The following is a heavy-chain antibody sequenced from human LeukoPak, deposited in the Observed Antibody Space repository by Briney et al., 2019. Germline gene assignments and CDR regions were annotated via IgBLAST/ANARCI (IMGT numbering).Heavy chain of an antibody. CDR1: GGSISSGNYY. V-gene: IGHV4-39*01. CDR3: ARGRGYTAYYFDY. CDR2: IYYSGST. D-gene: IGHD6-13*01. J-gene: IGHJ4*02. Sequence: SETLSLTCTVSGGSISSGNYYWGWIRQPPGKGLEWIGSIYYSGSTYYNPSLKSRVTISVDTSKNQFSLKLSSVTAADTAVYYCARGRGYTAYYFDYWGQGTLVTVSS.